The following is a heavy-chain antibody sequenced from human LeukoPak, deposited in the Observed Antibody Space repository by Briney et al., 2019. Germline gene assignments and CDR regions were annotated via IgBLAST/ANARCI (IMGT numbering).Heavy chain of an antibody. Sequence: GGSLRLSCAASGFTFSRYSMSWVRQAPGKGLEWVSSISISSNYIYYADSLKGRFTISRDNAKNSLYLQVNSLRAEDTAVYYCARGSRLGVVWRDAFDIWGQGTMVTVSS. CDR3: ARGSRLGVVWRDAFDI. CDR2: ISISSNYI. V-gene: IGHV3-21*06. CDR1: GFTFSRYS. J-gene: IGHJ3*02. D-gene: IGHD3-3*01.